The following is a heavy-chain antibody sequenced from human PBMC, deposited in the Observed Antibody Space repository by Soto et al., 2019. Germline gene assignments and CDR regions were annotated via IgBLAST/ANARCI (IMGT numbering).Heavy chain of an antibody. V-gene: IGHV4-31*03. J-gene: IGHJ4*02. Sequence: PSETLSLTCTVSGGSISSAGYYWSWIRQHPGKGLEWIGYIYYSGSTYYNPSLKSRVTISVDTSKNQFSLKLSSVTAADTAVYYCARDLISGYAASWGQGTLVTVSS. CDR1: GGSISSAGYY. CDR2: IYYSGST. D-gene: IGHD5-12*01. CDR3: ARDLISGYAAS.